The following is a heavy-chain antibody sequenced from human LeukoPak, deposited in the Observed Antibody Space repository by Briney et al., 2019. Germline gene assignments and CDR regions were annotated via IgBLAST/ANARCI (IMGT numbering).Heavy chain of an antibody. Sequence: SETLSLTCTVSGGAVSSGSYYWSWIRQPPGKGLEWIGYIYYSGSTNYNPSLKSRVTISVDTSKNHFSLKLSSVTAADTAVYYCARVDILTGYYRGFDHWGQGTLVTVSS. CDR3: ARVDILTGYYRGFDH. CDR2: IYYSGST. CDR1: GGAVSSGSYY. V-gene: IGHV4-61*03. D-gene: IGHD3-9*01. J-gene: IGHJ4*02.